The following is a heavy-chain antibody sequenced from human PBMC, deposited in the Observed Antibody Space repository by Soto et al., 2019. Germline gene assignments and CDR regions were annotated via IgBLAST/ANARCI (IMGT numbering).Heavy chain of an antibody. J-gene: IGHJ4*02. D-gene: IGHD3-16*01. CDR1: GFTFSDHY. CDR2: TRNKANSYTT. V-gene: IGHV3-72*01. Sequence: GGSLRLSCAVSGFTFSDHYMDWVRQAPGKGLEWVGRTRNKANSYTTEYAASVKGRFTISRDDSKNSLYLQMNSLQTEDTAVYYCARVTRGAYYYDYWGQGTLVTVSS. CDR3: ARVTRGAYYYDY.